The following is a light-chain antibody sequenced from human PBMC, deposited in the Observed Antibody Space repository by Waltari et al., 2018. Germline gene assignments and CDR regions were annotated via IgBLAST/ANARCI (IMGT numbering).Light chain of an antibody. Sequence: QSALTQPASVSGSPGPSVTLFCPRTSSYVGGYNSVSWYQEHPGQAPRLIIYDVSDRPSGVSDRFSGSKSGNTASLTISGLQAEDEADYYCSSQSSNNVVLFGGGTKLTVL. CDR1: SSYVGGYNS. J-gene: IGLJ2*01. CDR2: DVS. V-gene: IGLV2-14*01. CDR3: SSQSSNNVVL.